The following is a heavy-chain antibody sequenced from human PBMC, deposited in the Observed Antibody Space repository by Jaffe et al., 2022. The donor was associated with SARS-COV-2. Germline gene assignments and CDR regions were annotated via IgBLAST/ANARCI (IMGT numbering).Heavy chain of an antibody. CDR1: DYSIRSGYY. Sequence: QVQLQESGPGLVKPSETLSLTCTVSDYSIRSGYYWGWIRQPPGKGLEWLGDIYHTGSTYYNPSLKSRVTISVDTSKNQFSLKLSSVTASDTAVYYCARMYYYDTRGYPDYWGQGTLVTVSS. CDR3: ARMYYYDTRGYPDY. J-gene: IGHJ4*02. V-gene: IGHV4-38-2*02. CDR2: IYHTGST. D-gene: IGHD3-22*01.